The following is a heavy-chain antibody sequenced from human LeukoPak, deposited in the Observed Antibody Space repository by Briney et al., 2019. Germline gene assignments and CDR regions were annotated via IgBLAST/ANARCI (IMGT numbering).Heavy chain of an antibody. D-gene: IGHD1-26*01. J-gene: IGHJ4*02. Sequence: GGSLRLSCAASGFTFSSYWMHWVRQAPGKGLVWVSRINSVGSSTSYTDSVKGRFTISRDNAKNTLYLQMNSLRAEDTAVYYCARDHGGSYDFDYWGQGTLVTVSS. CDR1: GFTFSSYW. CDR3: ARDHGGSYDFDY. CDR2: INSVGSST. V-gene: IGHV3-74*01.